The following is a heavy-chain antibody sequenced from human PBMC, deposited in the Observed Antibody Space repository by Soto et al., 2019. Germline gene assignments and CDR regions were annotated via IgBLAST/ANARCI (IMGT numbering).Heavy chain of an antibody. CDR3: AKGPKGRSGWYDYWYFDL. V-gene: IGHV3-30*18. CDR1: GFTFSSYG. J-gene: IGHJ2*01. D-gene: IGHD6-19*01. Sequence: QVQLVESGGGVVQPGRSLRLSCAASGFTFSSYGMHWVRQAPGKGLEWVAVISYDGSNKYYADSVKGRFTISRDNSKNTLYLQMYSLRAEDTAVYYCAKGPKGRSGWYDYWYFDLWGRGTLVTVSS. CDR2: ISYDGSNK.